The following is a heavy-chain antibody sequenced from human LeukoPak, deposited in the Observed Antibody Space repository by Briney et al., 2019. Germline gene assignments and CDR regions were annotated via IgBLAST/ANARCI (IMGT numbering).Heavy chain of an antibody. CDR1: GFTLNKYW. CDR3: ARDAYTTTSNWLDP. CDR2: ITGDGSDI. J-gene: IGHJ5*02. Sequence: PGGSLRLSCEASGFTLNKYWMHWVRQAPGKGLVWVSRITGDGSDIAYADSVKGRFTVSRDDAKNTLFLQMISLRVEDTAIYYCARDAYTTTSNWLDPWGQGTLVTVSS. V-gene: IGHV3-74*01. D-gene: IGHD4-17*01.